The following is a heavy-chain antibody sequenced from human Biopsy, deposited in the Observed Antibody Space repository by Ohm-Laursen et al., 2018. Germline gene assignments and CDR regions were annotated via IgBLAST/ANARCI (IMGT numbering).Heavy chain of an antibody. V-gene: IGHV1-46*01. D-gene: IGHD6-19*01. CDR1: GYSFTSYY. Sequence: GASVKVSCKASGYSFTSYYIHWVRQAPGQGLEWMGMINPSGSTTSYPQIFQGRVTMTRDTSKSTVYMELSSLRSADTAVYFCARNTGWYGDLYYFDYWGQGTLVTVSS. J-gene: IGHJ4*02. CDR2: INPSGSTT. CDR3: ARNTGWYGDLYYFDY.